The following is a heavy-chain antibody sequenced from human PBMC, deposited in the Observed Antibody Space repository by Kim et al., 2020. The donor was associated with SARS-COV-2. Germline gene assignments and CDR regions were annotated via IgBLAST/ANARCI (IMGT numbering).Heavy chain of an antibody. CDR3: ARASRKPLINIDS. Sequence: SETLSLTCSVSGDSVKNSSYYWGWLRQPPGRGLEYISSISSTVNTFQNPSLKSRLTMSVDMSTNQFSLRLKSVTAVDTAVYYCARASRKPLINIDSWGQG. J-gene: IGHJ4*02. V-gene: IGHV4-39*07. CDR2: ISSTVNT. D-gene: IGHD3-16*01. CDR1: GDSVKNSSYY.